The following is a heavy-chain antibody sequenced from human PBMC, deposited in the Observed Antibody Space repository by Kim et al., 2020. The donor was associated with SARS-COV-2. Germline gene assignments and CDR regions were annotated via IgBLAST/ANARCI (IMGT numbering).Heavy chain of an antibody. CDR3: ARGSSFTIFGGVGLFDS. V-gene: IGHV4-59*01. CDR2: IYYSGST. J-gene: IGHJ5*01. CDR1: GGSISSYY. Sequence: SETLSLTCTVSGGSISSYYWSWIRQPPGKGLEWIGYIYYSGSTNYNPSLKSRVTTTAEKNKNHSSFMLSYVTAADTAALYCARGSSFTIFGGVGLFDSWG. D-gene: IGHD3-3*01.